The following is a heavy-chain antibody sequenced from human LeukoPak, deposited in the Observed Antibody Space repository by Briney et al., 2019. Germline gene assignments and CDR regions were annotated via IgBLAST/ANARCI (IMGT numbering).Heavy chain of an antibody. CDR1: GYTFTSYY. CDR2: INPSGGST. Sequence: ASVKVSCKASGYTFTSYYMHWVRQAPGQGLEWMGIINPSGGSTSYAQKFQGRVTMTRDMSTSTVDMELSSLRSEDTAVYYCARVGGVSGYDPHTHFDYWGQGTLVTVSS. J-gene: IGHJ4*02. D-gene: IGHD5-12*01. V-gene: IGHV1-46*01. CDR3: ARVGGVSGYDPHTHFDY.